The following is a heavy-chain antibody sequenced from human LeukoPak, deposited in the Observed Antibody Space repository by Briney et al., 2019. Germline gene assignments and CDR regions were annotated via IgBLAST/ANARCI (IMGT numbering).Heavy chain of an antibody. J-gene: IGHJ4*02. CDR1: GYTFTSYY. D-gene: IGHD2-2*01. V-gene: IGHV1-46*01. CDR3: ARGVICSSTSCYLSMGGVFDY. CDR2: INPSGGST. Sequence: ASVKVSCKASGYTFTSYYMHWVRQAPGQGLEWMGIINPSGGSTSYAQKFQVRVTMTRDMSTSTVYMELSSLRSEDTAVYYCARGVICSSTSCYLSMGGVFDYWGQGTLVTVSS.